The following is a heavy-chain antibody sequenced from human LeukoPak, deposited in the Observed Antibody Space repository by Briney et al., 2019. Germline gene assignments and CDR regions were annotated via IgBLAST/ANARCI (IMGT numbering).Heavy chain of an antibody. D-gene: IGHD3-3*01. CDR3: ARDQATNDFPDAFDI. V-gene: IGHV3-74*01. CDR2: INSDGSST. CDR1: GFTFSSYW. Sequence: GGSLRLSCAASGFTFSSYWMHWVRQAPGKGLVWVSRINSDGSSTSYADSVKGRFTISRDNAENSLYLQMNSLRAEDTAVYYCARDQATNDFPDAFDIWGQGTMVTVSS. J-gene: IGHJ3*02.